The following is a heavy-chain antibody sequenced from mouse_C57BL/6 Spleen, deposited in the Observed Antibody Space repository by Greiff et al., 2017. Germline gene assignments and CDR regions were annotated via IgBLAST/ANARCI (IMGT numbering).Heavy chain of an antibody. Sequence: VQLQQSGPELVTPGASVKISCKASGYAFSSSWMNWVKQRPGKGLEWIGRIYPGDGDTTYNGKFKGKATLTADKSSSTAYMQLSSLTSEDSAVYFCARGETAQATMDYWGQGTSVTVSS. CDR3: ARGETAQATMDY. CDR2: IYPGDGDT. CDR1: GYAFSSSW. D-gene: IGHD3-2*02. J-gene: IGHJ4*01. V-gene: IGHV1-82*01.